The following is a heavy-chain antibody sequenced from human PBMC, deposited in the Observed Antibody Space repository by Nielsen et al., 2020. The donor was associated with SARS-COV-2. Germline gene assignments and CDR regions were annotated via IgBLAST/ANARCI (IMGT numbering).Heavy chain of an antibody. J-gene: IGHJ6*02. D-gene: IGHD1-26*01. Sequence: SETLSLTCAISGDSVSSNSAAWNWIRQSPSRGLEWLGRTYYRSKWNNDYAVSVKSRITINTDTSQNQFSLQLDSVTPEDTAVYYCARGGHRELYVPYYYGMDVWGQGTTVTVSS. V-gene: IGHV6-1*01. CDR3: ARGGHRELYVPYYYGMDV. CDR2: TYYRSKWNN. CDR1: GDSVSSNSAA.